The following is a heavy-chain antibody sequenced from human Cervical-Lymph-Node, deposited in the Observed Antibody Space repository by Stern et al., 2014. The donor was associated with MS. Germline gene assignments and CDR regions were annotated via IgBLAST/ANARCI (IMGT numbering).Heavy chain of an antibody. D-gene: IGHD3-10*01. CDR3: ARLQSGIGDALDI. V-gene: IGHV2-70*04. CDR1: GFSLSTSGMR. CDR2: IDWDDDK. Sequence: QFTLRESGPALVKPTQTLTLTCTFSGFSLSTSGMRVSWIRQPPGKALEWLARIDWDDDKFYSTSLKTRLTISKDTSKNQVVLTMTNMDPVDTATYYCARLQSGIGDALDIWGQGTMVTVSS. J-gene: IGHJ3*02.